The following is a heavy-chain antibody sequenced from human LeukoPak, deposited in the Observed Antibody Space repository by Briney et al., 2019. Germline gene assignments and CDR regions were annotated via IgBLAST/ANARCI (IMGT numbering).Heavy chain of an antibody. D-gene: IGHD3-16*02. V-gene: IGHV1-2*02. CDR3: ARDTRGDDYVWGSYRDAFDI. J-gene: IGHJ3*02. CDR2: INPNSGGT. CDR1: GYTFTSYY. Sequence: ASVKVSCKASGYTFTSYYMHWVRQAPGRGLEWMEWINPNSGGTNYAQKFQGRVTMTRDTSISTAYMELSRLRSDDTAVYYCARDTRGDDYVWGSYRDAFDIWGQGTMVTVSS.